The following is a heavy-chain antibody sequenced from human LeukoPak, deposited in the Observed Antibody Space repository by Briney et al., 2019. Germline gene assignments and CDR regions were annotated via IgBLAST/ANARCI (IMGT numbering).Heavy chain of an antibody. CDR3: ARVNLVGATLDAFDI. V-gene: IGHV3-7*01. J-gene: IGHJ3*02. CDR1: GFTFSSYW. Sequence: AGGSLRLSCAASGFTFSSYWMSWVRQAPGKGLEWVANIKQDGSEKYYVDSVKGRFTISRDNAKNSLYLQMNSLRAEDTAVYYCARVNLVGATLDAFDIWGQGTMVTISS. CDR2: IKQDGSEK. D-gene: IGHD1-26*01.